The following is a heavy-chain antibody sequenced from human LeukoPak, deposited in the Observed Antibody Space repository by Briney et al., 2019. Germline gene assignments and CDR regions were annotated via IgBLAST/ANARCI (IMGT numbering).Heavy chain of an antibody. V-gene: IGHV4-34*01. CDR3: ARDPDYYGSGSHDDY. D-gene: IGHD3-10*01. CDR2: INHSGST. J-gene: IGHJ4*02. Sequence: SETLSLACAVYGGSFSGYYWSWIRQPPGKGLEWIGEINHSGSTYYNPSLKSRVTISVDTSKNQFSLKLSSVTAADTAVYYCARDPDYYGSGSHDDYWGQGTLVTVSS. CDR1: GGSFSGYY.